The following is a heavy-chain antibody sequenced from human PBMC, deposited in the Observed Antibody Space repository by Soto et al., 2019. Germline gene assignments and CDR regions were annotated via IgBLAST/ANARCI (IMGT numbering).Heavy chain of an antibody. CDR3: AQDRFGEYCYYGMDV. V-gene: IGHV3-23*01. CDR2: ISGSGGST. J-gene: IGHJ6*02. D-gene: IGHD3-10*01. CDR1: GFTFSSYA. Sequence: EVQLLESGGGLVQPGGSLRLSCAASGFTFSSYAMNWVRQAPGKGLEWVSGISGSGGSTYYADSVKGRFTISRDNSKNTLYLQMNSLRAEDTAVYYCAQDRFGEYCYYGMDVWGQGTTVTVSS.